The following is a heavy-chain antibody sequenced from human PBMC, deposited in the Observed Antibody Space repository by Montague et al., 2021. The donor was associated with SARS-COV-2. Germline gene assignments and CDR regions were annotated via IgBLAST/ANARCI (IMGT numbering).Heavy chain of an antibody. D-gene: IGHD2-15*01. V-gene: IGHV4-59*01. CDR1: GGSISNYY. J-gene: IGHJ4*02. Sequence: SETLSLTCTVSGGSISNYYWTWIRQPPGKGLEWIAYIYYSGIANYNPSLKSRVTISVDTSKNQFSLRLTSVTATDTAVYYCARETPRGLFDYWGQGSLVTISS. CDR2: IYYSGIA. CDR3: ARETPRGLFDY.